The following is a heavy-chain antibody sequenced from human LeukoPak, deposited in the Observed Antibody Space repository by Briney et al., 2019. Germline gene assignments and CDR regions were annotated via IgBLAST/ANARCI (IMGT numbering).Heavy chain of an antibody. D-gene: IGHD1-26*01. J-gene: IGHJ4*02. CDR1: GGSMNSYY. V-gene: IGHV4-59*08. CDR3: ARHQIVVGATDY. Sequence: SETLSLTCTVSGGSMNSYYWTWIRQPPGKGLEWIGYIYYGGRTNYNPSLKSRVSVSVDTSKNQFSLKLSSVTAADTAVYYCARHQIVVGATDYWGQGTLVTVSS. CDR2: IYYGGRT.